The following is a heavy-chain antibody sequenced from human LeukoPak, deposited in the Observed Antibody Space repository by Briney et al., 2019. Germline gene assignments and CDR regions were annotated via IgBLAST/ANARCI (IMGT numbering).Heavy chain of an antibody. CDR3: ARTLYIAAAPGGLDY. CDR2: INPKNAAT. Sequence: GASVKVSCKASGYTFTGHYMHWVRQAPGQGLEWMGWINPKNAATNYAQKFQGRVTMTRDTSSGTVYMALSSLSSDDTAVYYCARTLYIAAAPGGLDYWGQGTLVTVSS. J-gene: IGHJ4*02. V-gene: IGHV1-2*02. D-gene: IGHD6-13*01. CDR1: GYTFTGHY.